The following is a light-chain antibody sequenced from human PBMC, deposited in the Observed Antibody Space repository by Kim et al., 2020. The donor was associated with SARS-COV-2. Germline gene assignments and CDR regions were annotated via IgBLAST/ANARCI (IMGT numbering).Light chain of an antibody. CDR2: YDS. CDR1: NIGSKS. Sequence: APGKTARITCGGNNIGSKSVHWYQQKPGQAPVLVIYYDSDRPSGIPERFSGSNSGNTATLTISRVEAGDEAGYYCQVWDSSSDRVVFGGGTQLTVL. CDR3: QVWDSSSDRVV. J-gene: IGLJ2*01. V-gene: IGLV3-21*04.